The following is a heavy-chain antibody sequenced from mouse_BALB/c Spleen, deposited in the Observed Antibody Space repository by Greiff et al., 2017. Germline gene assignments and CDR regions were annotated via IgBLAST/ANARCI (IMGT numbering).Heavy chain of an antibody. CDR1: GFTFSSYT. J-gene: IGHJ3*01. CDR2: ISNGGGST. CDR3: ARRDNYRYTWFAY. D-gene: IGHD2-14*01. V-gene: IGHV5-12-2*01. Sequence: EVHLVESGGGLVQPGGSLKLSCAASGFTFSSYTMSWVRQTPEKRLEWVAYISNGGGSTYYPDTVKGRFTISRDNAKNTLYLQMSSLKSEDTAMYYWARRDNYRYTWFAYWGQGTLVTVSA.